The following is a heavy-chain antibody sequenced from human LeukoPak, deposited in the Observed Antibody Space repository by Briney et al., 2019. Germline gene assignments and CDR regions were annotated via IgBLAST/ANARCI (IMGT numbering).Heavy chain of an antibody. CDR1: GFTFDDYA. CDR3: ARVPYSSSWYVYFDY. Sequence: GRSLRLSCAASGFTFDDYAMHWARQAPGKGLEWVSGISWNSGSIGYADSVKGRFTISRDNAKNSLYLQMNSLRAEDTALYYCARVPYSSSWYVYFDYWGQGTLVTVSS. D-gene: IGHD6-13*01. CDR2: ISWNSGSI. V-gene: IGHV3-9*01. J-gene: IGHJ4*02.